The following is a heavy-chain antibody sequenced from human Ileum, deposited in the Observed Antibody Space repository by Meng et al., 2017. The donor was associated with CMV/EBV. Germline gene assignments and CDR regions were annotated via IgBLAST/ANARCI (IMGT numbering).Heavy chain of an antibody. CDR3: ARGWADIRFSGAMDV. V-gene: IGHV4-61*01. J-gene: IGHJ6*02. CDR1: GVSVNAFYY. CDR2: ISYNGNT. Sequence: SETLSLTCTVSGVSVNAFYYWSWVRQPPGKGLEWIAYISYNGNTNYNPSLRSRVTISADASQNQFSLRLASVTTADTAVYYCARGWADIRFSGAMDVWGQGTTVTVSS. D-gene: IGHD3-3*01.